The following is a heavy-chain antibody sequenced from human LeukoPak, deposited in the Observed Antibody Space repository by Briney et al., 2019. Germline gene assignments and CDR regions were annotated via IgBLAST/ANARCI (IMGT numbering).Heavy chain of an antibody. Sequence: GGSLRLSCAPSGFTFNNYWMTWVRKALGKGLEWVASIKHNGSEKYYVDSVKGRFTISRDNAKNSLNLQMNSLRAEDTAVYYCARGPNILTGFYVWYFTLWGRGTLVTVSS. CDR2: IKHNGSEK. CDR3: ARGPNILTGFYVWYFTL. J-gene: IGHJ2*01. V-gene: IGHV3-7*01. CDR1: GFTFNNYW. D-gene: IGHD3-9*01.